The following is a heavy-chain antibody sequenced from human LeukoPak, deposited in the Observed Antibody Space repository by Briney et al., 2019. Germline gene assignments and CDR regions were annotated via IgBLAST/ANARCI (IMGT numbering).Heavy chain of an antibody. CDR3: ARGWGNYYGSGSYFDY. CDR2: IIPIFGTA. V-gene: IGHV1-69*06. D-gene: IGHD3-10*01. J-gene: IGHJ4*02. CDR1: GGTFSSYA. Sequence: SVKVSYKASGGTFSSYAISWVRQAPGQGLEWMGGIIPIFGTANYAQKFQGRVTITADKSTSTAYMELSSLRSEDTAVYYCARGWGNYYGSGSYFDYWGQGTLVTVSS.